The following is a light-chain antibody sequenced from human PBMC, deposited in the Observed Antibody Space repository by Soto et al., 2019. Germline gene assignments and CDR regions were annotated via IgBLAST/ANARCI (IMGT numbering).Light chain of an antibody. J-gene: IGLJ3*02. CDR2: LNSDGSH. CDR1: SGHSSYA. V-gene: IGLV4-69*01. CDR3: QTWGTGIQV. Sequence: QLVLTQSPSASASLGASVKLTCTLSSGHSSYAIAWHQQQPEKGPRYLMKLNSDGSHSKGDGIPDRFSGSSSGAERYLTISSVQYEGEADYYCQTWGTGIQVFGGGTKVTVL.